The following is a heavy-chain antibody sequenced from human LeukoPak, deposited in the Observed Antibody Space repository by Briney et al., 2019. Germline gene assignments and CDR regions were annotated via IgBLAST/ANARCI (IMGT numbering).Heavy chain of an antibody. V-gene: IGHV3-74*01. CDR1: GLTFSSYW. CDR2: INGDGSST. D-gene: IGHD4-17*01. J-gene: IGHJ4*02. CDR3: AKTHLRTGGYFDF. Sequence: PGGSLRLSCAASGLTFSSYWMHWVRQGPGKGLLWVSRINGDGSSTSYADSVKGRFTISRDISKNTLYLQMNSLRVEDTALYYCAKTHLRTGGYFDFWGQGTLVTVSS.